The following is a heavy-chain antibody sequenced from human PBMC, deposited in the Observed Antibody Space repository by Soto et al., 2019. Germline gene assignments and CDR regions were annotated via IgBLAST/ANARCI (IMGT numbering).Heavy chain of an antibody. CDR2: LSASGATT. V-gene: IGHV3-23*01. J-gene: IGHJ6*02. Sequence: EVQLLESGGGLVQPGGSLRLSCAASGFTFSNYAMTWVRQAPGKGLEWVSALSASGATTYYADSVKGRFTISSDNSQNTLHLQVNSLRAEDTALYYCAKALRGGRGYMYYYYGLDVWGQGTTVTVSS. D-gene: IGHD5-12*01. CDR1: GFTFSNYA. CDR3: AKALRGGRGYMYYYYGLDV.